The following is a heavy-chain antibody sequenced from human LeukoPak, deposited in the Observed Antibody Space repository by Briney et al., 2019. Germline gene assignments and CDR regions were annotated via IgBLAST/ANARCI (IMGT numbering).Heavy chain of an antibody. V-gene: IGHV1-8*01. J-gene: IGHJ6*03. CDR3: ARGVGGLGNMDV. D-gene: IGHD3-16*01. Sequence: ASVKVSCKASGYTFISYDIVWARQVTGQGLERMGWMSPKSGNTDYAQKFKGRVTMARNTSINTAYLELSSLTSDDTAVYFCARGVGGLGNMDVWGKGTTVIISS. CDR1: GYTFISYD. CDR2: MSPKSGNT.